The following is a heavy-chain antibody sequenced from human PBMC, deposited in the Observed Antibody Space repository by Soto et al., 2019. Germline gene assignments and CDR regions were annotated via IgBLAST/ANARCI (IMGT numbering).Heavy chain of an antibody. CDR2: IYYSGST. CDR3: ARYDNSGSHGFDI. J-gene: IGHJ3*02. V-gene: IGHV4-31*03. Sequence: SDTLSLTCTVSGCSISSGGYYWSWIRQHPGKGLEWIGYIYYSGSTYYNPSLKSRVTISVDTSKNQFSLKLSSVTAADTAVYYCARYDNSGSHGFDIWGQGTMVS. D-gene: IGHD3-22*01. CDR1: GCSISSGGYY.